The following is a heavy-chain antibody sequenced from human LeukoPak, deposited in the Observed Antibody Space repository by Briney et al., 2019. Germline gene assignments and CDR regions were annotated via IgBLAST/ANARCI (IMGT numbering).Heavy chain of an antibody. CDR2: ISYDGSNK. J-gene: IGHJ6*02. CDR3: AGSGYWYYYYYGMDV. Sequence: GGSLRLSCAASGFTFSSYAMHWVRQAPGKGLEWVAVISYDGSNKYYADSVKGRFTISRDNSKNSLYLQMNSLRAEDTAVYYCAGSGYWYYYYYGMDVWGQGTTVTVSS. V-gene: IGHV3-30-3*01. D-gene: IGHD3-3*01. CDR1: GFTFSSYA.